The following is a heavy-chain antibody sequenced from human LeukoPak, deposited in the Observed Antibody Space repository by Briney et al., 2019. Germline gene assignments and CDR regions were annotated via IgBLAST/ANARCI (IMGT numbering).Heavy chain of an antibody. CDR1: GFTFSSYG. Sequence: GGSLRLSCAASGFTFSSYGMSWVRQAPGKGLEWVSAISGSGGSKYYADSVKGRFTISRDNAKNKVYLQMNSLSAEHTAVYYCAKGASYGSGPHYYRMHVWGPGTTVTLSS. CDR3: AKGASYGSGPHYYRMHV. CDR2: ISGSGGSK. D-gene: IGHD3-10*01. V-gene: IGHV3-23*01. J-gene: IGHJ6*02.